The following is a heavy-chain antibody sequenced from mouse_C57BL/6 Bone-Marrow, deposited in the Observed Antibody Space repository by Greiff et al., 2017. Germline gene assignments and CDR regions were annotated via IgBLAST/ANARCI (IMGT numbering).Heavy chain of an antibody. CDR3: ARDYEGYFDV. Sequence: EVKVVESGGDLVKPGGSLKLSCAASGFTFSSYGMSWVRQTPDKRLEWVATISSGGSYTYYPDSVKGRFTISRDNAKNTLYLQMSSLKSEDTAMYYCARDYEGYFDVWGTGTTVTVSS. CDR2: ISSGGSYT. J-gene: IGHJ1*03. D-gene: IGHD1-1*01. V-gene: IGHV5-6*01. CDR1: GFTFSSYG.